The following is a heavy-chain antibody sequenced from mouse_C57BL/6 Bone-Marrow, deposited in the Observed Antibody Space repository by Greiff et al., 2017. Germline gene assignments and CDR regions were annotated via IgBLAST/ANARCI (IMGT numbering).Heavy chain of an antibody. D-gene: IGHD1-1*01. J-gene: IGHJ4*01. V-gene: IGHV2-6-1*01. CDR1: GFSLTSYG. Sequence: QVQLTASGPGLVAPSQSLSITCTVSGFSLTSYGVHWVRQPPGKGLEWLVVIWSDGSTTYNSALKSRLSISKDNSKSQVFLKMNSLQTDDTAMYYCARHVVYYYGSSPLYYAMDYWGQGTSVTVSS. CDR2: IWSDGST. CDR3: ARHVVYYYGSSPLYYAMDY.